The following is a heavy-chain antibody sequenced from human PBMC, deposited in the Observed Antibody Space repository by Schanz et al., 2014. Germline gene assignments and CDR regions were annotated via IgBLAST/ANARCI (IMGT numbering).Heavy chain of an antibody. V-gene: IGHV3-23*04. CDR3: AKDHPSSGWPAFDV. CDR1: GFTFSAYA. Sequence: EVQLVESGGGLVKPGGSLRLSCAASGFTFSAYAMTWVRRAPGKGLEWVSDISDSGDSTHYADSVKGRFSISRDLSSNTLYLQMNSLRADDSAIYYCAKDHPSSGWPAFDVWGQGTQVTVSS. CDR2: ISDSGDST. J-gene: IGHJ4*02. D-gene: IGHD6-19*01.